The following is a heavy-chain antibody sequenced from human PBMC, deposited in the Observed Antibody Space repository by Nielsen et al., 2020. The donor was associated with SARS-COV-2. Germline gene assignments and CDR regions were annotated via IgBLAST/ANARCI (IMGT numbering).Heavy chain of an antibody. V-gene: IGHV3-7*01. CDR2: IKRDGSEK. D-gene: IGHD6-19*01. CDR1: GFTFSNYW. CDR3: ARESVTGTDAFDI. Sequence: GGSLRLSCAASGFTFSNYWMSWIRQAPGKGLEWVANIKRDGSEKYFVDSVKGRFTISRDNAENSLSLQMNSLRAEDTAVYYCARESVTGTDAFDIWGQGTVVTVSS. J-gene: IGHJ3*02.